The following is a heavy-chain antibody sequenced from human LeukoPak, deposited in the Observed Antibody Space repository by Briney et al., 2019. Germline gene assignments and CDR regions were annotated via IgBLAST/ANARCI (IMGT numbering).Heavy chain of an antibody. Sequence: SETLSLTCTVSGDSISSYYWSWIRQPPGKGLEWIGYIYHSGSTNYNPSLKSRVTISADTSKDQFSLKLASVTAADTAVYYCATGYSSTWYYFDYWGRGTLVTVSS. V-gene: IGHV4-59*01. D-gene: IGHD6-13*01. J-gene: IGHJ4*02. CDR1: GDSISSYY. CDR3: ATGYSSTWYYFDY. CDR2: IYHSGST.